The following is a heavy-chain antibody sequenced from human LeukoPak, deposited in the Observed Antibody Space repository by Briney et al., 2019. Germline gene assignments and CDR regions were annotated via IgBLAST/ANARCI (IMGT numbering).Heavy chain of an antibody. V-gene: IGHV1-2*02. D-gene: IGHD3-22*01. CDR1: GYTLTSYY. CDR3: ARLFNYYDNSGYYQYYFDY. J-gene: IGHJ4*02. Sequence: ASVKVSCKASGYTLTSYYMHWVRQAPGQELEWMGWINPNTGDTTFAQTFQGRVTLTRDTSMSTAYMELSRLKSDDTAVYYCARLFNYYDNSGYYQYYFDYWGQGTLVTVSS. CDR2: INPNTGDT.